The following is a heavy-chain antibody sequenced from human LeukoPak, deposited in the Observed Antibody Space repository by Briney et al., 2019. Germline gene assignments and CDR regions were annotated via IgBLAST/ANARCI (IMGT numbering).Heavy chain of an antibody. CDR2: VNGYNGNT. CDR3: ARDGGGSYYSD. V-gene: IGHV1-18*01. Sequence: ASVSVSCTASGYTFSSYGIIWSRQAPGQGLEWMGWVNGYNGNTNYAQKFQGRVAMTTDTSTSTAYVELRSLRSDDTAVYYCARDGGGSYYSDWGQGTLVTVSS. CDR1: GYTFSSYG. J-gene: IGHJ4*02. D-gene: IGHD1-26*01.